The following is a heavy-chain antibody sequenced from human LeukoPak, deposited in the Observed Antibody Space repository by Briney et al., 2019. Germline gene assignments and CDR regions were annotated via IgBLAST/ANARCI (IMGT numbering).Heavy chain of an antibody. D-gene: IGHD2-15*01. V-gene: IGHV1-69*06. J-gene: IGHJ4*02. CDR1: GGTFSSYA. CDR3: ARVSGGSYSRDERGFDY. Sequence: GASVTVSCKASGGTFSSYAISWVRQAPGQGLEWMGGIIPIFGTANYAQRFQGRVTINAEKSTSTAYMELSSLRSDDTAVYYCARVSGGSYSRDERGFDYWGQGTLVTVSS. CDR2: IIPIFGTA.